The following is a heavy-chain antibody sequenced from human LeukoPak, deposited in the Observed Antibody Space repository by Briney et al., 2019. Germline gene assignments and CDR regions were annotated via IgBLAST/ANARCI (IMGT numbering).Heavy chain of an antibody. D-gene: IGHD3-10*01. Sequence: GGSLRLSCAASGFTFDDYAMHWVRQAPGKGLEWVSGISWNSGSIGYADSVKGRFTISRDNSKNSLYLQMNSLRTEDTALYYCAKVYGSGSYYSLDYWGQGTLVTVSS. CDR3: AKVYGSGSYYSLDY. CDR2: ISWNSGSI. J-gene: IGHJ4*02. V-gene: IGHV3-9*01. CDR1: GFTFDDYA.